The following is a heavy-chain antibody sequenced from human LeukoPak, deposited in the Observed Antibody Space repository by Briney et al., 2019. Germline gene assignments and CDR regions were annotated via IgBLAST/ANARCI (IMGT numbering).Heavy chain of an antibody. CDR1: GGPFSGYY. CDR2: INHSGST. Sequence: SETLSLTCAVYGGPFSGYYWSWIRQPPGKGLEWIGEINHSGSTNYNPSLKSRVTISVDTSKNQFSLKLSSVTAADTAVYYCARDAIVATSAFDYWGQGTLVTVSS. D-gene: IGHD5-12*01. CDR3: ARDAIVATSAFDY. V-gene: IGHV4-34*01. J-gene: IGHJ4*02.